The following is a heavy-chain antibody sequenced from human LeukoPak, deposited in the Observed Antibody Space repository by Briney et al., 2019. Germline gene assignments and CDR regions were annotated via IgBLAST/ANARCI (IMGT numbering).Heavy chain of an antibody. Sequence: SQTLSLTCTVSSGSISSGDYYWAWIRQPPGKGLEWIGYIYYSGSTYYNPSLKSRVTISIDTSKNQFSLKLSSVTAADTAVYYCARARLTDYFYAYFDYWGQGTLVTVSS. V-gene: IGHV4-30-4*08. CDR1: SGSISSGDYY. D-gene: IGHD3-9*01. CDR3: ARARLTDYFYAYFDY. J-gene: IGHJ4*02. CDR2: IYYSGST.